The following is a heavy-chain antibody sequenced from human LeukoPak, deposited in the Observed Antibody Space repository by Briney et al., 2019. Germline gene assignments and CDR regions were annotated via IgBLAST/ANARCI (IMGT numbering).Heavy chain of an antibody. V-gene: IGHV4-59*01. J-gene: IGHJ4*02. CDR2: MYYNGST. CDR3: AGSNHDCDSSGYAIDY. CDR1: GGSISSYY. D-gene: IGHD3-22*01. Sequence: SETLTLTCTVSGGSISSYYWSWLRQPPGKGLEWIGYMYYNGSTNYNASLKGRVTVSVDRSKNQHALKLSSGIAGDTAVYYCAGSNHDCDSSGYAIDYWGQGTLVTVSS.